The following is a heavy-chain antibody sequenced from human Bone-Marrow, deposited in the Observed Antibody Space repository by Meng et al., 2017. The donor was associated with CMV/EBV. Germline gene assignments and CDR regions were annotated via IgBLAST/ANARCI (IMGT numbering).Heavy chain of an antibody. CDR3: ARRGGYDRGRFDY. V-gene: IGHV3-21*01. Sequence: EVQLVGSGGGLVKVGGSLRLSCAASGFTFNVYTMNWVRQAPGKGLEWVSSITRSGAYIYYADSVEGRFTVSRDNAKNSLFLEMNSLRAEDTAVYYCARRGGYDRGRFDYWGQGTLVTVSS. J-gene: IGHJ4*02. D-gene: IGHD5-12*01. CDR1: GFTFNVYT. CDR2: ITRSGAYI.